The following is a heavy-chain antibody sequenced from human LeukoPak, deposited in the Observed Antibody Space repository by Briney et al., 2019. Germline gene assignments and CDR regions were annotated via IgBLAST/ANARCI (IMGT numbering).Heavy chain of an antibody. CDR3: ARNWGLAY. J-gene: IGHJ4*02. CDR2: ISPNGDST. Sequence: GGSLRLSCAASGFTFNIHAMTWARQAPGRGLEWVSVISPNGDSTFYADSVKGRFTISRDNSKNMVFLQMDSLGAEDMAVYYCARNWGLAYWGQGTLVTVSS. D-gene: IGHD7-27*01. V-gene: IGHV3-23*01. CDR1: GFTFNIHA.